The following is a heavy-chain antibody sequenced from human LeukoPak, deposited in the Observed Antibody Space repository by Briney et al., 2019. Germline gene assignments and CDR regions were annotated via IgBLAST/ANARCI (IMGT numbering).Heavy chain of an antibody. V-gene: IGHV4-59*01. CDR2: IYYSGST. Sequence: PSETLPLTCTVSGGSISSYYWSWIRQPPGKGLEWSGYIYYSGSTNYNPSLKSRVTISVDTSKNQFSLKLSSVTAADTAVYYCAREVYCGGDCRHYFDYWGQGTLVTVSS. J-gene: IGHJ4*02. CDR1: GGSISSYY. CDR3: AREVYCGGDCRHYFDY. D-gene: IGHD2-21*02.